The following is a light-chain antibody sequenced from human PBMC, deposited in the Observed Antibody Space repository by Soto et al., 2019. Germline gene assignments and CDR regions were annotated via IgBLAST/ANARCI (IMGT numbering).Light chain of an antibody. J-gene: IGLJ1*01. CDR2: DVS. CDR1: SSDVGGYNY. Sequence: QSVLTQPASVSGSPGQSITISCTGTSSDVGGYNYVSWYQQHPGKAPKLMIYDVSNRPSGVSNRFSGSKSGNTASLPISGLQPENEVEYYCSSYKSSSTRCCVGTGPTVTV. CDR3: SSYKSSSTRCC. V-gene: IGLV2-14*01.